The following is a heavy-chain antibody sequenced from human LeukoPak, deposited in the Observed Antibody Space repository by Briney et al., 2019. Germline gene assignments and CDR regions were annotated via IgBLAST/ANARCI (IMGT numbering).Heavy chain of an antibody. V-gene: IGHV1-8*03. CDR3: ARNLYSSSWYDY. D-gene: IGHD6-13*01. CDR2: MNPNSGNT. J-gene: IGHJ4*02. Sequence: ASVKVSCKASGYTFTSYDINWVRQATGQGLEWMGWMNPNSGNTGYAQKFQGRVTITRNTSISTAYMELSSLRSEDTAVYYCARNLYSSSWYDYWGQGTLVTVSS. CDR1: GYTFTSYD.